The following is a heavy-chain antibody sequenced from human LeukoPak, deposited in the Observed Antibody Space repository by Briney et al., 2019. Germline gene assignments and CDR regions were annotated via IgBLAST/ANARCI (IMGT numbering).Heavy chain of an antibody. CDR2: INSDGSST. J-gene: IGHJ6*04. CDR1: GFTFSSYW. D-gene: IGHD3-3*01. V-gene: IGHV3-74*01. Sequence: GGSLRLSCAASGFTFSSYWMHWVRQAPGKGLVWVSRINSDGSSTSYADSVKGRFTISRDNAKNTLYLQMNSLRAEDTAVYYCARAHETYYDFWSGWNMDVWGKGTTVTVSS. CDR3: ARAHETYYDFWSGWNMDV.